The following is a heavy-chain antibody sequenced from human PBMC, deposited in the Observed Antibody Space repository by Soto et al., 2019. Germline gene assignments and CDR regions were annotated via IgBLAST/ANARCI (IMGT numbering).Heavy chain of an antibody. CDR2: IIPIFGTA. V-gene: IGHV1-69*06. CDR1: GGTFSSYA. CDR3: ASCLYYDSSGYYWPPQYYYGMDV. J-gene: IGHJ6*02. Sequence: QVQLVQSGAEVKKPGSSVKVSCKASGGTFSSYAISWVRQAPGQGLEWMGGIIPIFGTANYAQKFQGRVTITADKTKSTAYMELSRLRTEDTAVYYCASCLYYDSSGYYWPPQYYYGMDVWGQGTTVTVSS. D-gene: IGHD3-22*01.